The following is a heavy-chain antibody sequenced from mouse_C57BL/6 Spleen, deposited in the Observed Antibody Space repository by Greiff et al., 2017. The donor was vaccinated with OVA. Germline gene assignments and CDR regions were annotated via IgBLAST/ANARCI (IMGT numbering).Heavy chain of an antibody. V-gene: IGHV3-6*01. CDR1: GYSITSGYY. Sequence: DVQLQESGPGLVKPSQSLSLTCSVTGYSITSGYYWNWIRQFPGNKLEWMGYISYDGSNNYNPSLKNRISITRDTSKNQFFLKLNSVTTEDTATYYCASPSLYYSNFYAMDYWGQGTSVTVSS. J-gene: IGHJ4*01. CDR3: ASPSLYYSNFYAMDY. CDR2: ISYDGSN. D-gene: IGHD2-5*01.